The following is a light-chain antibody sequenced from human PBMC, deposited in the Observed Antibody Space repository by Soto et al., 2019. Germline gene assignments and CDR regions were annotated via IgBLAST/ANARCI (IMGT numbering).Light chain of an antibody. CDR2: EVS. CDR1: SDVVGNYNL. J-gene: IGLJ1*01. Sequence: QSALTQPASVSGSPGQSITISCTGTSDVVGNYNLVSWYQQHPGKAPKLMIYEVSNRPSGVSNRFSGSKSGNTASLSISGLQAEDEAEYYCSSYTSNSTRVFGTGTKVTVL. V-gene: IGLV2-14*02. CDR3: SSYTSNSTRV.